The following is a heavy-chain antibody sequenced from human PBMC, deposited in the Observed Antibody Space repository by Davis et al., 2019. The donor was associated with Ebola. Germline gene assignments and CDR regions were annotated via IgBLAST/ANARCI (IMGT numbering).Heavy chain of an antibody. CDR1: GFVFSSYV. D-gene: IGHD4-11*01. CDR2: LGLSADT. CDR3: AKVVGTVTTRFDY. J-gene: IGHJ4*02. V-gene: IGHV3-23*01. Sequence: GESLKISCAASGFVFSSYVMSWVRRAPGKGLEWISTLGLSADTYYADSVKGRFTISRDNSKNTLYLQMNSLRAEDTAVYYCAKVVGTVTTRFDYWGQGTLVTVSS.